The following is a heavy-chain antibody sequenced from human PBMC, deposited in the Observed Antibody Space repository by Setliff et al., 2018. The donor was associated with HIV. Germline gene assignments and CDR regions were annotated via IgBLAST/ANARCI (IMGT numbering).Heavy chain of an antibody. D-gene: IGHD2-2*02. J-gene: IGHJ4*02. V-gene: IGHV3-23*01. Sequence: GGSLRLSCAASGIIFTKCGLSWVRQAPGKGLEWISGICGSDGATYYADSVKGRFTISRDSSKSTLYLQMNGLRAEDTAVYYCAREGSTVVLPTPIVGYFDSFGQGTLVTVSS. CDR3: AREGSTVVLPTPIVGYFDS. CDR1: GIIFTKCG. CDR2: ICGSDGAT.